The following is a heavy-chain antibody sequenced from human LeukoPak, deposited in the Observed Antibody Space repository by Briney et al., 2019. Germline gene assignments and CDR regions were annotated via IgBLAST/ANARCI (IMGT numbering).Heavy chain of an antibody. Sequence: QPGGSLRLSGAASGFTFSSYWMHWVRQAPGKGLVWVSRINSDGSSTSYADSVKGRFTISRDNAKNTLYLQMNSLRAEDTAVYYCVVYYYDSSGYYSAAFDIWGQGTMVTVSS. V-gene: IGHV3-74*01. J-gene: IGHJ3*02. CDR2: INSDGSST. CDR1: GFTFSSYW. D-gene: IGHD3-22*01. CDR3: VVYYYDSSGYYSAAFDI.